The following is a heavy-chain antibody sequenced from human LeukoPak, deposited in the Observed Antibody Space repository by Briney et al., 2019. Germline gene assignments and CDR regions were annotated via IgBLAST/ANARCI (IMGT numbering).Heavy chain of an antibody. CDR1: GGSISSSSYY. J-gene: IGHJ4*02. CDR2: IYYSGST. V-gene: IGHV4-39*01. D-gene: IGHD3-9*01. CDR3: ARHLPNYDILTGYPYYFDY. Sequence: SETLSLTCTVSGGSISSSSYYWGWIRQPPGKGLEWIGSIYYSGSTYYNPSLKSRVTISVDTSKNQFSLKLSSVTAADTAVYYCARHLPNYDILTGYPYYFDYWGQGTLVTVSS.